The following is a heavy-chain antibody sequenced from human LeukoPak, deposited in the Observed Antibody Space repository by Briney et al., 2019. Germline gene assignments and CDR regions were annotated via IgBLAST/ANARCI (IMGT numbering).Heavy chain of an antibody. CDR1: GFTFSSYS. V-gene: IGHV3-7*01. J-gene: IGHJ6*03. CDR3: ARGGVTIFGRYYYYYYMDV. Sequence: GGSLRLSCAASGFTFSSYSMNWVRQAPGKGLEWVANIKQDGSEKYYVDSVKGRFTISRDNAKNSLYLQMNSLRAEDTAVYYCARGGVTIFGRYYYYYYMDVWGKETTVTVSS. D-gene: IGHD3-3*01. CDR2: IKQDGSEK.